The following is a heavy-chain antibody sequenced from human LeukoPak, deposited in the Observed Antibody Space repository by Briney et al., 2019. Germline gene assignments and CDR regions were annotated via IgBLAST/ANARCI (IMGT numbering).Heavy chain of an antibody. CDR3: AKDLGYSYGPTNPYNWFDP. Sequence: GGSLRLSSAASGFTFSSYAMSWVRQAPGKGLEWVSAISGSGGSTYYADSVKGRFTISRDNSKNTLYLQMNSLRAEDTAVYYCAKDLGYSYGPTNPYNWFDPGAREPWSPSPQ. D-gene: IGHD5-18*01. J-gene: IGHJ5*02. CDR2: ISGSGGST. CDR1: GFTFSSYA. V-gene: IGHV3-23*01.